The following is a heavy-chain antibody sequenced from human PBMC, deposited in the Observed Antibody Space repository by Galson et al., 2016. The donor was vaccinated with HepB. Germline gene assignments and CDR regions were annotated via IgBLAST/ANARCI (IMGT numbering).Heavy chain of an antibody. CDR3: ARDAGGFDC. D-gene: IGHD3-10*01. CDR1: GFSFSHYW. CDR2: IKEDGSVQ. Sequence: SLRLSCAASGFSFSHYWMSWVRQAPGKGLEWVAHIKEDGSVQHYVDSVKGRFTISRDNAKNSLYLQMNSLRGEDTAVYYCARDAGGFDCWGQGTLVTVSS. V-gene: IGHV3-7*01. J-gene: IGHJ4*02.